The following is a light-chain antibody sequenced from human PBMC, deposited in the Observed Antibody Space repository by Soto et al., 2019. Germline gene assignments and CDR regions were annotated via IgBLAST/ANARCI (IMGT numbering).Light chain of an antibody. Sequence: DIQMTQSPSTLSASVGDRVTITCRASQSISSWLAWYQQKPGKAPNLLIYDASSLESGVPSRFSGSGSGTEFTLTISSLQPDDLATYYCQQYSSYSFGQGTKVDIK. CDR2: DAS. CDR1: QSISSW. CDR3: QQYSSYS. V-gene: IGKV1-5*01. J-gene: IGKJ1*01.